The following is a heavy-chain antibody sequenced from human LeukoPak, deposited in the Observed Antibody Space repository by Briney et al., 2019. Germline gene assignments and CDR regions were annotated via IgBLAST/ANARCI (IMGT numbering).Heavy chain of an antibody. D-gene: IGHD3-10*02. CDR3: AELGITMIGGV. CDR2: ISSSGSTI. J-gene: IGHJ6*04. V-gene: IGHV3-48*03. CDR1: GFTFSSYE. Sequence: GGPLRLSCAAAGFTFSSYEMNWVRKAPGKGLEWVSYISSSGSTIYYADSVKGRFTISRDNAKNSLYLQMNSLRAEDTAVYYCAELGITMIGGVWGKGTTVTISS.